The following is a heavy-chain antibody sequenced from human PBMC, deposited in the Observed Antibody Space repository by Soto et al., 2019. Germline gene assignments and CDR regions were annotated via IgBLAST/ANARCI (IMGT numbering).Heavy chain of an antibody. Sequence: GGSLRFSCAAPGFTFSNAWMNWVRQAPWKGLEWVGRIKSKADGGATDYAAPVKGRFTISRDDSKNTLYLQMNSLKTEDTAVYYCTTSYRIAGAGRDYWGQGTLVTVSS. J-gene: IGHJ4*02. CDR2: IKSKADGGAT. CDR1: GFTFSNAW. CDR3: TTSYRIAGAGRDY. V-gene: IGHV3-15*07. D-gene: IGHD6-13*01.